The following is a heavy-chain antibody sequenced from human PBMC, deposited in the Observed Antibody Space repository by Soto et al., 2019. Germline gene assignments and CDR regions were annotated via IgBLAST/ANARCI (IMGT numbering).Heavy chain of an antibody. CDR2: ISYDGSNK. Sequence: GGSLRLSCAASGFTFSSYGMHRVPQAPGKGLEWVAVISYDGSNKYYADSVKGRFTISRDNSKNTLYLQMNSLRAEDTAVYYCAKGRVEMATIAGFDYWGQGTLVTVAS. CDR3: AKGRVEMATIAGFDY. CDR1: GFTFSSYG. J-gene: IGHJ4*02. V-gene: IGHV3-30*18. D-gene: IGHD5-12*01.